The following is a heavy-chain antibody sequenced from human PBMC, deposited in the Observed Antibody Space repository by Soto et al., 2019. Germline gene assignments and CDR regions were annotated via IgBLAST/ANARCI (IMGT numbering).Heavy chain of an antibody. Sequence: ASVKVSCKASGYTFSSYAMHWVRQAPGQRLEWMGWINAGYGNTKYSQKFQDRVTISRDTSASTAYMELTSLRSEDTAVYYCARDTGDGTFDFWGQGTLGTVSA. CDR2: INAGYGNT. CDR3: ARDTGDGTFDF. D-gene: IGHD7-27*01. J-gene: IGHJ4*02. CDR1: GYTFSSYA. V-gene: IGHV1-3*01.